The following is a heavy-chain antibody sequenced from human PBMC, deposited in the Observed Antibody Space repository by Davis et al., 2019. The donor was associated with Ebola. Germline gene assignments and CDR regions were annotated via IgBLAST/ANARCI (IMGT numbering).Heavy chain of an antibody. D-gene: IGHD6-13*01. Sequence: SVKVSCKASGGTFSSYAISWVRQAPGQGLEWMGGIIPIFGTANYAQKFQGRVTMTRDTSTSTVYMELSSLRSEDTAVYYCARGRQLVRPGMDVWGQGTTVTVSS. CDR3: ARGRQLVRPGMDV. V-gene: IGHV1-69*05. CDR2: IIPIFGTA. CDR1: GGTFSSYA. J-gene: IGHJ6*02.